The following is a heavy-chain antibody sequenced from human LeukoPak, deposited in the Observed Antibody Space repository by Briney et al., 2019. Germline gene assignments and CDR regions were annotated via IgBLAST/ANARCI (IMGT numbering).Heavy chain of an antibody. V-gene: IGHV3-7*01. CDR1: GFTFNNYW. D-gene: IGHD3-16*01. CDR2: IKQDGSEK. J-gene: IGHJ3*02. CDR3: ARGGRRSYGGDAFDM. Sequence: PGGSLRLSCAASGFTFNNYWMNWVRQAPGRGLEWVANIKQDGSEKYSVDSVKGRFTISRDNAKNSLYLQMNSLRAEDTAVYYCARGGRRSYGGDAFDMWGQGTMVTVSS.